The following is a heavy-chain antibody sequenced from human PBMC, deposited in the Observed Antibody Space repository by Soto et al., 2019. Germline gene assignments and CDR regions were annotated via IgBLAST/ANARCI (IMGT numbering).Heavy chain of an antibody. Sequence: ASVKVSCKASGYTFTGYYMHWVRQAPGQGLEWMGWINPNSGGTNYAQKFQGWVTMTRDTSISTAYMELSRLRSDDTAVYYCARGHPSADDSHRNGFDPWGQGTLVTVSS. D-gene: IGHD2-21*02. CDR3: ARGHPSADDSHRNGFDP. CDR2: INPNSGGT. CDR1: GYTFTGYY. V-gene: IGHV1-2*04. J-gene: IGHJ5*02.